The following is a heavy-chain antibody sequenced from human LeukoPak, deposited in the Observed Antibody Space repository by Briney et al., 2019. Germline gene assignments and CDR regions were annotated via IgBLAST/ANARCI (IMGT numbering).Heavy chain of an antibody. Sequence: GGSLRLSCAASGFTVSSNYMSWVRQAPGKGLEWVSVIYSGDNTYYADSVEGRFTISRDNSKNTLYLQMNSLRAEDTAVYYCAKDIIATAYGYWGQGTLVTVSS. J-gene: IGHJ4*02. D-gene: IGHD3-16*01. CDR1: GFTVSSNY. V-gene: IGHV3-66*01. CDR3: AKDIIATAYGY. CDR2: IYSGDNT.